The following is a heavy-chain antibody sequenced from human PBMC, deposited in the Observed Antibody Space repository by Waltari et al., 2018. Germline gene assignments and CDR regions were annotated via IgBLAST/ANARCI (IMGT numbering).Heavy chain of an antibody. Sequence: QVQLVQSGAEVKKPGASVKVSCKASGYTFTGYYMHWVRQSRGQGLEWMGWINPNSGGTNTAKKVQGRVTMTRDTSISTAYMGLSRLRSDDTAVYYCARGDGLLTRGGGSCYPWGQGTLVTVSS. CDR3: ARGDGLLTRGGGSCYP. V-gene: IGHV1-2*02. CDR1: GYTFTGYY. D-gene: IGHD2-15*01. J-gene: IGHJ5*02. CDR2: INPNSGGT.